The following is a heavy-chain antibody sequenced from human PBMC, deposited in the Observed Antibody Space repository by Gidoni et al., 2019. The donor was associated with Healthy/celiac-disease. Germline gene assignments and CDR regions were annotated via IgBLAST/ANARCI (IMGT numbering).Heavy chain of an antibody. J-gene: IGHJ6*02. Sequence: QVQLVQSGAEVKKPGASVKFSCQASGYTFPSNGISWVRQAPGQGLEWMGWISAYNGNTNYAQKLQGRVTMTTDTSTSTAYMELRSLRSDDTAVYYCARNGSTSPQKYYYYYYGMDVWGQGTTVTVSS. CDR3: ARNGSTSPQKYYYYYYGMDV. CDR2: ISAYNGNT. CDR1: GYTFPSNG. V-gene: IGHV1-18*01. D-gene: IGHD2-2*01.